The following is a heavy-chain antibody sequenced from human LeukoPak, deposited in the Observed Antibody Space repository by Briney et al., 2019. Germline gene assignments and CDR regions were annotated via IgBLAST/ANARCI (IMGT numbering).Heavy chain of an antibody. D-gene: IGHD4-17*01. CDR3: ARRAEYTVTREIDPVIDY. Sequence: ARSLSLSCAASGFTFSSYGMHWVRQAPGQGLEWVAVIWNDESNKSYADSVKGRFTISRDNSKNTLYLQMKSVRAEAKAVYYCARRAEYTVTREIDPVIDYWGQGTLVTVSS. CDR2: IWNDESNK. J-gene: IGHJ4*02. V-gene: IGHV3-33*01. CDR1: GFTFSSYG.